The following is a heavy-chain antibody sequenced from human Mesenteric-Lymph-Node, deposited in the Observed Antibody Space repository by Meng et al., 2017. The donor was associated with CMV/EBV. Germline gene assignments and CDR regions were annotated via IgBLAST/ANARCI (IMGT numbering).Heavy chain of an antibody. CDR1: GGSLSISY. CDR3: ASSELGAHDF. CDR2: VSHDGST. V-gene: IGHV4-34*01. J-gene: IGHJ4*02. Sequence: LTCAVHGGSLSISYWHWIRQSPGKGLEWIGEVSHDGSTNYNPAFKSRVNISVDTSKSQFSLKLNSATAADTAVYFCASSELGAHDFWSRGTLVTVSS. D-gene: IGHD1-26*01.